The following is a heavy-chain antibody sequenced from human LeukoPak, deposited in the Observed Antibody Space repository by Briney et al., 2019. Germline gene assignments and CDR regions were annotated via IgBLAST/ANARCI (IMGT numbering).Heavy chain of an antibody. D-gene: IGHD3-9*01. CDR2: IYYSGST. J-gene: IGHJ4*02. CDR3: ARVSGSVDYDILTGSYYFDY. Sequence: PSETLSLTCTVSGGSISSYYWSWIRQPPGKGLEWIGYIYYSGSTNYNPSLKSRVTISVDTSKNQFSLKLSSVTAADTAVYYCARVSGSVDYDILTGSYYFDYWGQGTLVTVSS. CDR1: GGSISSYY. V-gene: IGHV4-59*01.